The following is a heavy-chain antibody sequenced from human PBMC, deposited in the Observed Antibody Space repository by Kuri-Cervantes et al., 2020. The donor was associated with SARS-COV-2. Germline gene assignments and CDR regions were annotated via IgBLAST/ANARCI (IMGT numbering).Heavy chain of an antibody. J-gene: IGHJ4*02. V-gene: IGHV3-7*01. CDR3: AREATIAVAGSLDY. D-gene: IGHD6-19*01. CDR1: GFTFSSYG. CDR2: IKQDGSEK. Sequence: GGSLRLSCAASGFTFSSYGMHWVRQAPGKGLEWVANIKQDGSEKYYVDSVKGRFTISRDNAKNSLYLQMNSLRAEDTAVYYCAREATIAVAGSLDYWGQGTLVTVSS.